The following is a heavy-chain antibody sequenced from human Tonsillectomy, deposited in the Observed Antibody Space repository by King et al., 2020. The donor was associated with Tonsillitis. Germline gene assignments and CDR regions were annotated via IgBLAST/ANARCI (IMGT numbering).Heavy chain of an antibody. J-gene: IGHJ3*02. Sequence: QLQESAPGLVKPSETLSLTCTVSGASINAYYWSWIRQSAEKGLEGIGRISSTGSTNYHHSLKSRLTMSVDTSKTQFSLHLTSMTAADTAVYYCARGIGYLFAFDIWGQGTKVSVSS. V-gene: IGHV4-4*07. D-gene: IGHD1-1*01. CDR3: ARGIGYLFAFDI. CDR1: GASINAYY. CDR2: ISSTGST.